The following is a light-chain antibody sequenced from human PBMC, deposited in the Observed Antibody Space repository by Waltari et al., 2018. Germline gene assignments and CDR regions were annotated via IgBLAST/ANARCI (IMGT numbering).Light chain of an antibody. CDR1: SNDGGGYNS. Sequence: QSALTQPASVSGSPGQSVTIFCAGTSNDGGGYNSFPWNQGHPGQAPRVIIYDVSDRPSGVSDRFSGSKSGNTASLTISGLQAEDEADYYCSSQSSNDVVLFGGGTKLTVL. J-gene: IGLJ2*01. CDR3: SSQSSNDVVL. V-gene: IGLV2-14*01. CDR2: DVS.